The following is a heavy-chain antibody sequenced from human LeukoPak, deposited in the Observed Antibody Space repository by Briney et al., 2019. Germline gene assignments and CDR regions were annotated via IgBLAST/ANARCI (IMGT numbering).Heavy chain of an antibody. Sequence: GGSLRLSRAASGFTFSSYWMHWVRQAPGKGLVWVSRIKPDGTSTSYADSVKGRFTISRDNAKNTVDLQMNSLRGEDTAVYYCARDAGDCGGDCPRWFDPWGQGTLVTVSS. CDR2: IKPDGTST. V-gene: IGHV3-74*01. CDR3: ARDAGDCGGDCPRWFDP. CDR1: GFTFSSYW. J-gene: IGHJ5*02. D-gene: IGHD2-21*02.